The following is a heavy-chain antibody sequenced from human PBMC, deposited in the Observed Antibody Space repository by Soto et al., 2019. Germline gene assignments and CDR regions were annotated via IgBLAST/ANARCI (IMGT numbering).Heavy chain of an antibody. Sequence: EVQLLESGGGLVQPGGSLRLSCAASGFTFSSYAMSWVRQAPGKGLEWVSAISGSGGSTYYADSVKGRSTISRDNSKNTLYLQMNSLRAEDTAVYYCAKVGLGRRGYFQHWGQGTLVTVSS. D-gene: IGHD6-19*01. CDR3: AKVGLGRRGYFQH. J-gene: IGHJ1*01. CDR1: GFTFSSYA. CDR2: ISGSGGST. V-gene: IGHV3-23*01.